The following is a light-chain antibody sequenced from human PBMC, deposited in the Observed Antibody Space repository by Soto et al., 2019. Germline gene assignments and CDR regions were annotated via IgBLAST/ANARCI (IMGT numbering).Light chain of an antibody. Sequence: SPSSLSASVGDRVTITCRASQTISSWLAWYQQKPGKAPKLLIYKASTLKSGVPPRFSGSGSGTEFTLTISSLQPDDFATYYCQHYNSYSEAFGQGTKVDIK. CDR1: QTISSW. V-gene: IGKV1-5*03. CDR3: QHYNSYSEA. CDR2: KAS. J-gene: IGKJ1*01.